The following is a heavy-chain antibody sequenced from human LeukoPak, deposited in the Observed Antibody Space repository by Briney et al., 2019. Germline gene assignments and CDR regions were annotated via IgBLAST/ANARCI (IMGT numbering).Heavy chain of an antibody. D-gene: IGHD6-13*01. CDR1: GFTFSSYS. CDR2: ISSSSSTI. Sequence: PGGSLRLSCAASGFTFSSYSMNWVRQAPGKGLEWVSYISSSSSTIYYADSVKGRFTISRDNAKNSLYLQMNSLRAEDTAVYYCAREIAAAGAGYWGQGTLVTVSS. CDR3: AREIAAAGAGY. V-gene: IGHV3-48*04. J-gene: IGHJ4*02.